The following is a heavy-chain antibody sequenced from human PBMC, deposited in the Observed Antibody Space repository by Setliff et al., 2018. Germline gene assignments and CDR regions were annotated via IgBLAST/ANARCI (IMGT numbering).Heavy chain of an antibody. CDR3: ARDKGYDSSGYYFYYYYYMDV. D-gene: IGHD3-22*01. Sequence: ASVKVSCKASGYTFTGYYMHCVRQAPGQGLEWVARINPNSGDTNYAEKFQGRVTMTKDTSTSTAYMELSSLRSEDTAVYYCARDKGYDSSGYYFYYYYYMDVWGKGTTVTV. CDR2: INPNSGDT. V-gene: IGHV1-2*02. CDR1: GYTFTGYY. J-gene: IGHJ6*03.